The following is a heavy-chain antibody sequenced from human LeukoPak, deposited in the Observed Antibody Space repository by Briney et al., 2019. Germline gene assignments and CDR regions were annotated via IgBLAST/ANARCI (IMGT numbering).Heavy chain of an antibody. CDR2: IYYSGST. Sequence: PSETLSLTCTVSGGSISSYYWSWIRQPPGKGLEWIGYIYYSGSTYYNPSLKSRVTISVDTSKNQFSLKLSSVTAADTAVYYCARAVRGVVVAANYFDYWGQGTLVTVSS. CDR3: ARAVRGVVVAANYFDY. CDR1: GGSISSYY. D-gene: IGHD2-15*01. J-gene: IGHJ4*02. V-gene: IGHV4-59*12.